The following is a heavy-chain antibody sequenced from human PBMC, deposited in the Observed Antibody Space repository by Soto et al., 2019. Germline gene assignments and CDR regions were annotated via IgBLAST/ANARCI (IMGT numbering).Heavy chain of an antibody. CDR1: GYNFTSYY. CDR2: IDPSGGST. J-gene: IGHJ4*01. D-gene: IGHD3-3*01. Sequence: ASVKVSCKASGYNFTSYYMHWVRQAPGQGLEWMGIIDPSGGSTSYAQKFQGRVSMTRDTSTSTVYMDLSSLRSEDTAVYYCARDLTAGPTYYDFWSGYSPVDYWG. CDR3: ARDLTAGPTYYDFWSGYSPVDY. V-gene: IGHV1-46*03.